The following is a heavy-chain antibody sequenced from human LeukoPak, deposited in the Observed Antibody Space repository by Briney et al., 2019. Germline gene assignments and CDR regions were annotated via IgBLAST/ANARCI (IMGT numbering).Heavy chain of an antibody. CDR1: GGSFSGYY. Sequence: SETLSLTCAVYGGSFSGYYWSWIRQPPGKGLEWIGYIYYSGSTNYNPSLKSRVTISVDTSKIQFSLKLSSVTAADTAVYYCARGGTSTRPNFDYWGQGTLVTVSP. J-gene: IGHJ4*02. CDR3: ARGGTSTRPNFDY. V-gene: IGHV4-59*01. D-gene: IGHD1-14*01. CDR2: IYYSGST.